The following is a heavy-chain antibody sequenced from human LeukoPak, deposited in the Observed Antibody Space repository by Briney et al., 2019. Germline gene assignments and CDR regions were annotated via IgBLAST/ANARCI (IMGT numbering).Heavy chain of an antibody. CDR1: GFTFSNYG. D-gene: IGHD6-13*01. Sequence: GGSLRLSCAASGFTFSNYGMHWVRHAPDKGLECVAVISFDGSNKYYADSVKGRFTISRDNSKNTLYVQMNSLRAEDTAVYYCAKGGGTGYSSSWYSNWGQGTLVTVSS. CDR2: ISFDGSNK. CDR3: AKGGGTGYSSSWYSN. J-gene: IGHJ4*02. V-gene: IGHV3-30*18.